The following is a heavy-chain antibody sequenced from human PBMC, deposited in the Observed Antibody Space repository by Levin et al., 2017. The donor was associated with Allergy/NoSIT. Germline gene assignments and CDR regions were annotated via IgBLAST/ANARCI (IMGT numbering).Heavy chain of an antibody. V-gene: IGHV1-18*04. CDR1: GYTFTSYG. Sequence: ASVKVSCEASGYTFTSYGISWVRQAPGQGLEWMGWISGYNGNTNYAQNFQGRVTMTTDTYTRTVYMELRGLRSDDSAVYYCARGDDILTGYHRGLDYWGQGTLVTVSS. CDR2: ISGYNGNT. D-gene: IGHD3-9*01. J-gene: IGHJ4*02. CDR3: ARGDDILTGYHRGLDY.